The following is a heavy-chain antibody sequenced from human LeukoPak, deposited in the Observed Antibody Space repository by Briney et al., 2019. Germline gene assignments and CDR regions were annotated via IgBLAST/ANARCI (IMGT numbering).Heavy chain of an antibody. V-gene: IGHV1-2*02. CDR3: AREEQQLVLGSREGGFDP. Sequence: GASVKVSCKASGYTFTGYYMHWVRQAPGQGLEWMGWINPNSGGTNYAQKFQGRITMTRDTSISTADMEPSRLRSDDTAVYYGAREEQQLVLGSREGGFDPWGQGTLGTVSS. CDR2: INPNSGGT. D-gene: IGHD6-13*01. J-gene: IGHJ5*02. CDR1: GYTFTGYY.